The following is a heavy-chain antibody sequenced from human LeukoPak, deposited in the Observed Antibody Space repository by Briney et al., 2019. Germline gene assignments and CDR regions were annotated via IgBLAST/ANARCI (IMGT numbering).Heavy chain of an antibody. CDR3: ARRTTGTHADAFDI. CDR1: GGSFSGYY. J-gene: IGHJ3*02. D-gene: IGHD1-1*01. V-gene: IGHV4-34*01. CDR2: INHSGST. Sequence: KHSETLSLTCAVYGGSFSGYYWSWIRQPPGKGLEWIGEINHSGSTNYNPSLKSRVTISVDTSKNQFSLKLSSVTAADTAVYYCARRTTGTHADAFDIWGQGTVVTVSS.